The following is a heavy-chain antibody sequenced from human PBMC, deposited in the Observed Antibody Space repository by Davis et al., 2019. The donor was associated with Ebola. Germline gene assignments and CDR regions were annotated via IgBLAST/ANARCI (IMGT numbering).Heavy chain of an antibody. CDR1: GFTVSSDY. CDR2: IHSAGYT. Sequence: GGSLRLSCAASGFTVSSDYMSWVRQAPGKGLEWVSVIHSAGYTYYADSVRGRFTISRDNSKNTLYLQMNSLRVEDTAVYYCARKYGGDFWGQGTLVTVSS. CDR3: ARKYGGDF. D-gene: IGHD4-23*01. J-gene: IGHJ4*02. V-gene: IGHV3-66*01.